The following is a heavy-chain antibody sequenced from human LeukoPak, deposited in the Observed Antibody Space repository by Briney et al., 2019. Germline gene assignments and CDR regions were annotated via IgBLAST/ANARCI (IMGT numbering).Heavy chain of an antibody. Sequence: GGSLRLSCAASGFTFSSYWMSWVRQAPGKGLEWVAVISYDGSNKYYADSVKGRFTISRDNSKNTLYLQMNSLRAEDTAVYYCARDAYYDFWSGYCDYWGQGTLVTVSS. CDR2: ISYDGSNK. V-gene: IGHV3-30-3*01. D-gene: IGHD3-3*01. CDR3: ARDAYYDFWSGYCDY. CDR1: GFTFSSYW. J-gene: IGHJ4*02.